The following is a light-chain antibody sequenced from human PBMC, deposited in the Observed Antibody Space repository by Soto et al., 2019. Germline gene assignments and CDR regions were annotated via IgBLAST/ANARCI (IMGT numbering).Light chain of an antibody. CDR3: SSFASSNTGV. CDR2: DVT. J-gene: IGLJ3*02. CDR1: SSDVGAYNY. V-gene: IGLV2-8*01. Sequence: QSVLTQPPSASGSPGQSVTISCTGTSSDVGAYNYVSWYQQHAGKAPKLVIYDVTKRPSGVPDRFSGSKSATTASLTVSGLQAEDEDDYYCSSFASSNTGVFGGGTKLTVL.